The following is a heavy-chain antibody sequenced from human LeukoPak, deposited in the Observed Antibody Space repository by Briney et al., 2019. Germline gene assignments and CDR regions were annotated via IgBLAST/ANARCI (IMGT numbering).Heavy chain of an antibody. D-gene: IGHD6-19*01. Sequence: GGSLRLSCAASGFTFSSYSMNWVRQAPGKGLEWVSSISSSSSYIYYADSVKGRFTISRDNSKNTLYLQMNSLRAEDTAVYYCAKDTFGAVAGTGYNWFDPWGQGTLVTVSS. J-gene: IGHJ5*02. CDR2: ISSSSSYI. V-gene: IGHV3-21*01. CDR3: AKDTFGAVAGTGYNWFDP. CDR1: GFTFSSYS.